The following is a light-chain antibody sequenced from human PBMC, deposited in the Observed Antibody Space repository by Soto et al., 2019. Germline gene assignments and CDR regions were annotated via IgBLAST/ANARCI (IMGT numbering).Light chain of an antibody. CDR1: SSDVGSYNL. Sequence: QSALTQPASVSGSPGQSITISCTGTSSDVGSYNLVSWYQQHPGKAPKLMIYEGSKRPSGVSPRFSGSKSGNTASLTISGLQAEDEADYYCCSYVGSSGFNYVFGSGTKLTV. CDR3: CSYVGSSGFNYV. CDR2: EGS. V-gene: IGLV2-23*01. J-gene: IGLJ1*01.